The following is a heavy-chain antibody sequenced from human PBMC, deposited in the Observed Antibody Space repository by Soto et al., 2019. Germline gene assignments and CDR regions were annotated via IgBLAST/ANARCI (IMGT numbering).Heavy chain of an antibody. D-gene: IGHD4-17*01. J-gene: IGHJ6*02. CDR1: GFTFSSYG. Sequence: HPGGSLRLSCAASGFTFSSYGMHWVRQAPGKGLEWVAIISYDGSNKYYADSVKGRFTISRDNSKNTLYLQMNSLRAEDTAVYYCAKDHPYGDYGVDGMDVWGQGTTVTVSS. CDR3: AKDHPYGDYGVDGMDV. CDR2: ISYDGSNK. V-gene: IGHV3-30*18.